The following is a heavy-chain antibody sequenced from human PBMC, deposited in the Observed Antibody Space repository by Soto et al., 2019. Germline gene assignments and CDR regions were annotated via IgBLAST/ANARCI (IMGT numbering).Heavy chain of an antibody. CDR2: VSGSGGST. Sequence: EVQLLESGGGLVQPGGSLRLSCAASGFTFSRYAMSWVRQAPGKGLEWVSAVSGSGGSTYSADSVKGRFTISRDNSKNTLYLQMNSLSAEDTAVYYCAKDRSSSGWGDAFDIWGQGTMVTVSS. CDR3: AKDRSSSGWGDAFDI. CDR1: GFTFSRYA. D-gene: IGHD6-19*01. V-gene: IGHV3-23*01. J-gene: IGHJ3*02.